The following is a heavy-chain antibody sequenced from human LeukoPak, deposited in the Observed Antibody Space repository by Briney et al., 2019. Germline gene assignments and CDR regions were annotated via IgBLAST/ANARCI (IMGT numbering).Heavy chain of an antibody. J-gene: IGHJ4*02. D-gene: IGHD2-8*01. Sequence: PGGSLTLSCVASGFTFSEYYMSWIRPAPGRGREWVSYISSSGWNLYYSDAVKGRFSSSRDNAKNPLYLHMNSLRADDTAVYYSAKDGRGACSNADCHVSHHFDYWGQRILVTVSS. CDR2: ISSSGWNL. V-gene: IGHV3-11*04. CDR3: AKDGRGACSNADCHVSHHFDY. CDR1: GFTFSEYY.